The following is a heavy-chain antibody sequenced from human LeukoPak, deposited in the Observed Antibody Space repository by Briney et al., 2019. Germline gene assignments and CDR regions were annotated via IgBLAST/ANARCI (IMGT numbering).Heavy chain of an antibody. CDR2: IYSGGAT. CDR3: AKPTPFH. D-gene: IGHD1-14*01. J-gene: IGHJ4*02. Sequence: PGGSLRLSCAASGFDVGRNYMTWVRQAPGKGLEWVSFIYSGGATYYADSVRGRFTISRDSSKNTLYLQMNSLRAEDTAVYYCAKPTPFHWGQGTLVTVSS. V-gene: IGHV3-53*05. CDR1: GFDVGRNY.